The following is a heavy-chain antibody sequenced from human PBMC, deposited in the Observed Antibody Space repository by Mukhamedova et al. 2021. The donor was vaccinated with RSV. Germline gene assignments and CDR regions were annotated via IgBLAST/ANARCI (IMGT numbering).Heavy chain of an antibody. Sequence: GLEWMGGIIPIFGTANYAQKFQDRVTITADESTSTSYMELSSLRSEDTAVYYCARGNTIFGVFTGTKNHYYGLDFWGQGTAVTVS. CDR3: ARGNTIFGVFTGTKNHYYGLDF. CDR2: IIPIFGTA. D-gene: IGHD3-3*01. V-gene: IGHV1-69*01. J-gene: IGHJ6*02.